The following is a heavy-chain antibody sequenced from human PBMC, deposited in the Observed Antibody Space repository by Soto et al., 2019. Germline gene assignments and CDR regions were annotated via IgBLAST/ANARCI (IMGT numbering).Heavy chain of an antibody. Sequence: QVQLQQWGAGLLKPSETLSLTCAVYGGSFSGHYWSWIRQPPGKGLEWIGEINHSGSTNYNPSLKSRVTISVDTSKNQFSLKLSSVTAADTAVYYCARGPPKWLVPPGDYWGQGTLVTVSS. V-gene: IGHV4-34*01. CDR1: GGSFSGHY. J-gene: IGHJ4*02. D-gene: IGHD6-19*01. CDR3: ARGPPKWLVPPGDY. CDR2: INHSGST.